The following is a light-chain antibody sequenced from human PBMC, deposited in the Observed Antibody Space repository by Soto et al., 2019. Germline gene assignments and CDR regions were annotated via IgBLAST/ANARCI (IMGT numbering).Light chain of an antibody. Sequence: QPVLTQPPSVSGAPGQRVTISCTGSSSNIGAGFDVHWYQQLPGTAPKLLIFANSDRPSGVPDRFSGSKSGTSASLVITGLQADDEAVYYCQSYDSSLSGDFVFGTGTKVTVL. CDR2: ANS. J-gene: IGLJ1*01. V-gene: IGLV1-40*01. CDR1: SSNIGAGFD. CDR3: QSYDSSLSGDFV.